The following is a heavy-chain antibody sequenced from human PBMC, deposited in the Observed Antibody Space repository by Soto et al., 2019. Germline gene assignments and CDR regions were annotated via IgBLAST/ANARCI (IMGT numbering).Heavy chain of an antibody. D-gene: IGHD2-21*02. J-gene: IGHJ4*02. CDR3: ARNRMTLARSSDY. CDR1: GFSFSSYR. Sequence: GGSLRLSCAASGFSFSSYRMSWVRQAPGKGLEWVANINPDGSDKYYVDSVKGRFTISRDNAKNSLYLQMTSLRAEDTAVYYCARNRMTLARSSDYWGQGTLVTVSS. V-gene: IGHV3-7*01. CDR2: INPDGSDK.